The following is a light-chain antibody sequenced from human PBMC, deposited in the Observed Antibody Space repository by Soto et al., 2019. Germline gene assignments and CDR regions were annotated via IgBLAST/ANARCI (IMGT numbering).Light chain of an antibody. Sequence: EIVLTQSPGTLSLSPGERATLSCRASQSVSSYLAWYQQKPGQAPRLLIYDASTRATGIPARFSGSGSWTDFTLTITRLEPEDFALYYCQQYGQSPRTFGQGTKVDIK. CDR2: DAS. CDR3: QQYGQSPRT. V-gene: IGKV3-20*01. J-gene: IGKJ1*01. CDR1: QSVSSY.